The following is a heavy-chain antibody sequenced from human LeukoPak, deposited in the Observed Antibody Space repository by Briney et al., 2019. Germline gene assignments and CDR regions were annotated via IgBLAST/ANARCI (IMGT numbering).Heavy chain of an antibody. CDR3: ARSGCSSTSCPRPNYYYYYMDV. CDR1: GFTFSSYS. D-gene: IGHD2-2*01. V-gene: IGHV3-74*01. J-gene: IGHJ6*03. Sequence: PGGSLRLSCAASGFTFSSYSMHWVRQAPGKGLVWVSRINSDGSSTSYADSVKGRFTISRDNTKNTLYLQMNSLRAEDTAVYYCARSGCSSTSCPRPNYYYYYMDVWGKGTTVTVSS. CDR2: INSDGSST.